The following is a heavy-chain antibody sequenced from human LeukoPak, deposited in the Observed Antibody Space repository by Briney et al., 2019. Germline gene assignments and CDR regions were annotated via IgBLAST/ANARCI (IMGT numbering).Heavy chain of an antibody. CDR2: ITFSVRST. V-gene: IGHV3-23*01. Sequence: GGSLRLSCAASGFTFSRYGMSWVRQAPGKGLEWLSSITFSVRSTYYADSVQGRFTISRDNSKNTLYLQMSSLRVEDTAVYYSPNIPKSDYWGQGTLVTVSS. J-gene: IGHJ4*02. CDR1: GFTFSRYG. D-gene: IGHD2-21*01. CDR3: PNIPKSDY.